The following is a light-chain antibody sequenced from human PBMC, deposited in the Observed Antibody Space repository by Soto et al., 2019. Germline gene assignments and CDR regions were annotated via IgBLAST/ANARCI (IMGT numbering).Light chain of an antibody. CDR3: QQRRT. CDR2: DVS. CDR1: QSVSSN. V-gene: IGKV3-11*01. J-gene: IGKJ1*01. Sequence: EIVLTQSPATLSLSPGERATLSCRASQSVSSNLAWYQQKPGQAPRLFIFDVSNRATGIPARFSGSGSGTDFTLTISRLEPEDFAVYYCQQRRTFGQGTKVDIK.